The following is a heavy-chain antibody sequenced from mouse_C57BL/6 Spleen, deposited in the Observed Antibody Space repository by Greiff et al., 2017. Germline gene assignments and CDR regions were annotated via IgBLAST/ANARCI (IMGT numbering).Heavy chain of an antibody. D-gene: IGHD1-1*01. V-gene: IGHV3-6*01. CDR3: ARGGGSSWRGGYFDY. CDR1: GYSITSGYY. CDR2: ISYGGSN. J-gene: IGHJ2*01. Sequence: EVQLQQSGPGLVKPSQSLSLTCSVTGYSITSGYYWNWIRQFPGNKLEWMGYISYGGSNNYNPSLKNRISITRDTSKNQFFLKLNSVTTEDTVTYYCARGGGSSWRGGYFDYWGQGTTLTVSS.